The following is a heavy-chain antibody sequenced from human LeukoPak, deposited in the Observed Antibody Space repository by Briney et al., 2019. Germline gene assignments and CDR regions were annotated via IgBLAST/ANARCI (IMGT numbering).Heavy chain of an antibody. V-gene: IGHV4-39*07. Sequence: SETLSLTCTVSGGSISSSSYYWGWVRQPPGKGLEWIGSIYYSGSTYYNPSLKSRVTISVDTSTNQFSLKLSSVTAADTAVYYCARDEKVTPVVDTSDSYYGMDVWGQGTPVTASS. CDR1: GGSISSSSYY. J-gene: IGHJ6*02. CDR3: ARDEKVTPVVDTSDSYYGMDV. D-gene: IGHD4-23*01. CDR2: IYYSGST.